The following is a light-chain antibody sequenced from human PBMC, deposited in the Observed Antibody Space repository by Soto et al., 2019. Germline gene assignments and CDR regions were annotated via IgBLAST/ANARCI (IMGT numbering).Light chain of an antibody. J-gene: IGLJ1*01. V-gene: IGLV1-40*01. CDR3: QSYDSSLSGYV. Sequence: QSVLTQPPSVSGAPGQRVTISCTGSSSNIGAGYDVNWYQQLPGTAPKFLIYGNSNRPSGVPDRFSGSKSGTSASLAITGLQAEDEAEYYCQSYDSSLSGYVFGIGTKLTVL. CDR2: GNS. CDR1: SSNIGAGYD.